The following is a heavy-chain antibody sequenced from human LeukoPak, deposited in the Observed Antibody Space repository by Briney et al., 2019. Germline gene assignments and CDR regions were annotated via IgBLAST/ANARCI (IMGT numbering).Heavy chain of an antibody. Sequence: GGPLRLSCAASGFTFSSYSMNWVRQAPGKGLEWVSYISSSGGTIYDADSVKGRFTTSRDNSKNTLYLQMNSLRAEDTAVYYCAKHKGRYYGDPAFDIWGQGTMVTVSS. D-gene: IGHD4-17*01. CDR3: AKHKGRYYGDPAFDI. J-gene: IGHJ3*02. CDR2: ISSSGGTI. V-gene: IGHV3-23*01. CDR1: GFTFSSYS.